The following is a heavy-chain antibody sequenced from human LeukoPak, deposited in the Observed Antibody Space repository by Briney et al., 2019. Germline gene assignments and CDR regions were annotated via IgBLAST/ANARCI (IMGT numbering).Heavy chain of an antibody. CDR2: IYYSGST. V-gene: IGHV4-59*01. CDR1: GGSISSYY. CDR3: ARGYYDFWSGYYNDY. J-gene: IGHJ4*02. D-gene: IGHD3-3*01. Sequence: PSETLSLTCTVSGGSISSYYWSWIRQPPGKGLEWIGYIYYSGSTNYNPSLKSRGTISVDTSKNQFSLKLSSVTAADTAVYYCARGYYDFWSGYYNDYWGQGTLVTVSS.